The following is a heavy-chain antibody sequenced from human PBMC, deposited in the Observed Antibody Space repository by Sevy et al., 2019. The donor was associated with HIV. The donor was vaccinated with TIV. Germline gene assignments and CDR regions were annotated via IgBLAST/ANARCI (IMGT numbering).Heavy chain of an antibody. J-gene: IGHJ4*02. CDR1: GFTFSSYG. D-gene: IGHD6-6*01. V-gene: IGHV3-30*18. CDR2: ISYDGSNK. CDR3: AKTEGSSSSGFDY. Sequence: GGSLRLSCAASGFTFSSYGMHWVRQAPGKGLEWVAVISYDGSNKYYADSVKGRFTISRDNSKNTRYLQMNSLRAEDTAVYYCAKTEGSSSSGFDYWGQGTLVTVSS.